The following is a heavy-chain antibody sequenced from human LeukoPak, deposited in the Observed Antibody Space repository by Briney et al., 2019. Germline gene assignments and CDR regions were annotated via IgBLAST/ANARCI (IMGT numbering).Heavy chain of an antibody. CDR1: GFTFSTYS. CDR2: ISSSGGTI. CDR3: ARPSSVLDMGIIPFDF. Sequence: PGGSLRPSCAASGFTFSTYSMNWVRQAPGKGLEWVSYISSSGGTIYYADSVKGRFTISRDNAKNSLYLQMNSLRAEDTAVYYCARPSSVLDMGIIPFDFWGQGTLVTVSS. D-gene: IGHD3-3*01. V-gene: IGHV3-48*04. J-gene: IGHJ4*02.